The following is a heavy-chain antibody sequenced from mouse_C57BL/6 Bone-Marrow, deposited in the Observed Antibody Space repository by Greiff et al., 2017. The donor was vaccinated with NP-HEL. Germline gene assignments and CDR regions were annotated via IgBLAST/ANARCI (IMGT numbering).Heavy chain of an antibody. CDR1: GFTFSDYY. D-gene: IGHD1-1*01. Sequence: EVQLVESEGGLVQPGSSMKLSCTASGFTFSDYYMAWVRQVPEKGLEWVANINYDGSSTHYLDSLKSRFIISRDNAKYILYLQMSSLKSEDTATYYCARDSPSSYAMDYWGQGTSVTVSS. J-gene: IGHJ4*01. CDR3: ARDSPSSYAMDY. V-gene: IGHV5-16*01. CDR2: INYDGSST.